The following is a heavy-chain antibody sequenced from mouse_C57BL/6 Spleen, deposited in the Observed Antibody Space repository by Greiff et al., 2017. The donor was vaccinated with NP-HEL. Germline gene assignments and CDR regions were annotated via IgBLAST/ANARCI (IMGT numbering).Heavy chain of an antibody. Sequence: QVQLQQSGAELARPGASVKLSCKASGYTFTSYGISWVKQRTGPGLEWIGEIYPRSGNTYYNEKFKGKATLTADKSSSTAYMELRSLTAEDSAVYFCARKGDYGSSDYFDYWGQGTTLTVSS. D-gene: IGHD1-1*01. J-gene: IGHJ2*01. V-gene: IGHV1-81*01. CDR1: GYTFTSYG. CDR3: ARKGDYGSSDYFDY. CDR2: IYPRSGNT.